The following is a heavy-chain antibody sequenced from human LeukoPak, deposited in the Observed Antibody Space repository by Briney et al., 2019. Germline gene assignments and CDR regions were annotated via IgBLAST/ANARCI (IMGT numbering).Heavy chain of an antibody. CDR3: AKNPGLEVTYAVWFDY. CDR2: ISGSGSST. V-gene: IGHV3-23*01. Sequence: PGGSLRLSCAASGFTFSSYAMSWVRQAPGKGLEWVSGISGSGSSTYYADSVKGRFTISRDNSKNTLYLQMNSLRAEDTAVYYCAKNPGLEVTYAVWFDYWGQGTLVTVSS. J-gene: IGHJ4*02. D-gene: IGHD2-21*02. CDR1: GFTFSSYA.